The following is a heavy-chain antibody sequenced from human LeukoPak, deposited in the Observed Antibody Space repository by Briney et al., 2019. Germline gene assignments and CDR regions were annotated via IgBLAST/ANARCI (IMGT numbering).Heavy chain of an antibody. CDR3: ARETTVATTPDY. Sequence: GGSLRLSCAASGFTFSSYSMNWVRQAPGKGLEWVSSISSSSSYIYYADSVKGRFTISRDNAKNSLYLQMNSLRAEDTAVYYCARETTVATTPDYWGQGTLVTVSS. CDR1: GFTFSSYS. D-gene: IGHD4-17*01. J-gene: IGHJ4*02. CDR2: ISSSSSYI. V-gene: IGHV3-21*01.